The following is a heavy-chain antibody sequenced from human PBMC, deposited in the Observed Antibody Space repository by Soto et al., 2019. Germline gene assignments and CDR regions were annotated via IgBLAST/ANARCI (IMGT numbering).Heavy chain of an antibody. V-gene: IGHV4-31*03. Sequence: QVQLQESGPGLVKPSQTLSLTCTVSGGSISSGGYYWNWIRQHPGKGLEWIGYIYYSGSTNYNPSVKSRITISVDTSKTQFSLNLNSVTAADTAVYYCARVGSGTNFYYGMDVWGQGTTVTVSS. CDR2: IYYSGST. J-gene: IGHJ6*02. CDR1: GGSISSGGYY. D-gene: IGHD3-10*01. CDR3: ARVGSGTNFYYGMDV.